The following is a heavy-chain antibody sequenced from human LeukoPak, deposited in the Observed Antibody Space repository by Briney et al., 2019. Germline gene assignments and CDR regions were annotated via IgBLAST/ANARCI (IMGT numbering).Heavy chain of an antibody. CDR2: IYYSGST. Sequence: SETLSLTCTVSGGSISSHYWSWLRQPPGKGLEWIGYIYYSGSTNYNPTLKSRVTISVDTSKNQFSLKLSSVTAADTAVYYCARRAYYYDSSGYYYQYAFDIWGQGTMVTVSS. D-gene: IGHD3-22*01. J-gene: IGHJ3*02. CDR1: GGSISSHY. CDR3: ARRAYYYDSSGYYYQYAFDI. V-gene: IGHV4-59*11.